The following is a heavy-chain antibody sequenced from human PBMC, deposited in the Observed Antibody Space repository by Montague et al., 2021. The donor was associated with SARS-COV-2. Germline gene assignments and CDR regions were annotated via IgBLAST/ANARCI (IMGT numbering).Heavy chain of an antibody. D-gene: IGHD2-15*01. CDR2: IYTSGTT. J-gene: IGHJ4*02. CDR1: GGSISSGSYY. CDR3: ARAHGGSWAHLDN. V-gene: IGHV4-61*02. Sequence: TLSLTCTVSGGSISSGSYYWSWIRQPAGKGLEWLGRIYTSGTTDYSFSLKSRVTISVDTSKNQFSLKLTSVTAADTAVYYCARAHGGSWAHLDNWGQGSLVTVSS.